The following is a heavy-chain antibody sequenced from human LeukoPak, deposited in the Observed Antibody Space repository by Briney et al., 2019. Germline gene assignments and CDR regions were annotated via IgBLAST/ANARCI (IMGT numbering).Heavy chain of an antibody. CDR2: ISSSSSYI. CDR3: ARDHWDSSGYYHY. CDR1: GFTFSSYS. V-gene: IGHV3-21*04. Sequence: GGSLRLSCAASGFTFSSYSMNWVRQAPGKGLEWVSSISSSSSYIYYADSVKGRFTISRDNAKNSLYLQMNSLRAEDTAVYYCARDHWDSSGYYHYWGQGTLVTVSS. D-gene: IGHD3-22*01. J-gene: IGHJ4*02.